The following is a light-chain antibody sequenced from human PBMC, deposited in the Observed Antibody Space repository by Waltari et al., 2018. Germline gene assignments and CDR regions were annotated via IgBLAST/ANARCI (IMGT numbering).Light chain of an antibody. CDR2: WAY. CDR1: RVVDRTECKSC. Sequence: RVVDRTECKSCVGVWRQKAGQPPKRLIYWAYTRESGVPDRFSASVSGTDFPLTVSSLQAEGVAVYDCLQCESSPRTFGQGTKVEI. J-gene: IGKJ1*01. V-gene: IGKV4-1*01. CDR3: LQCESSPRT.